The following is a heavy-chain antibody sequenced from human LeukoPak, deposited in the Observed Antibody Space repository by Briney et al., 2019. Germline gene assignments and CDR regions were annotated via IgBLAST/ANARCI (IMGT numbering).Heavy chain of an antibody. J-gene: IGHJ4*02. V-gene: IGHV3-23*01. CDR3: AKPLEKYTYGGNFDY. CDR2: ISSSADST. CDR1: GFTFSSYA. Sequence: PGGSLRLSCEASGFTFSSYAMSWVRQAPGKGLAWVSVISSSADSTYYADSVKGRFTISRDNSKNTLYLQMNNVRAEDTAVYYCAKPLEKYTYGGNFDYWGQGILVTVSS. D-gene: IGHD4-23*01.